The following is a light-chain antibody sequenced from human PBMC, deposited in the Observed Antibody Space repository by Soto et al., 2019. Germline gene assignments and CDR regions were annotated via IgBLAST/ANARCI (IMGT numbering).Light chain of an antibody. Sequence: DIQMTQSPSSLSASVGDRVTITCQASQDISNYLNLYQQKPGKAPKLLIYDPSNLETGVPSRFSGSGSGTDFTFTISSLQPEDIATYYCQQYDNPNLTVTFGGGTKVEIK. CDR2: DPS. CDR1: QDISNY. J-gene: IGKJ4*01. CDR3: QQYDNPNLTVT. V-gene: IGKV1-33*01.